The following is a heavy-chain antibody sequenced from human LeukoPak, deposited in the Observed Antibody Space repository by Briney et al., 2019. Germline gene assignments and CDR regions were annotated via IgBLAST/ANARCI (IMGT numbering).Heavy chain of an antibody. CDR1: GASISSNW. D-gene: IGHD2-2*02. J-gene: IGHJ6*03. Sequence: SETLSLTCAVSGASISSNWWNWVRQPPGKGLEWIGEIHHSGSANYNPSLKSRVTISLDTSENHFSLRLSSVTAADTAVYYCARYSGARIVGIPAAIPHYYYYYMDVWGKGTTVTVSS. CDR2: IHHSGSA. CDR3: ARYSGARIVGIPAAIPHYYYYYMDV. V-gene: IGHV4-4*02.